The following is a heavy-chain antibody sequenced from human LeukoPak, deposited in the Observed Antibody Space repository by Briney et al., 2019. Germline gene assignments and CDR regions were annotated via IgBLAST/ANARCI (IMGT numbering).Heavy chain of an antibody. CDR3: ATKSSPTMVRGVKDAFDI. Sequence: ASVKVSCKASGYTFTSYGISWVRQAPGKGLEWMGGFDPEDGETIYAQKFQGRVTMTEDTSTDTAYMELSSLRSEDTAVYYCATKSSPTMVRGVKDAFDIWGQGTMVTVSS. CDR2: FDPEDGET. V-gene: IGHV1-24*01. CDR1: GYTFTSYG. J-gene: IGHJ3*02. D-gene: IGHD3-10*01.